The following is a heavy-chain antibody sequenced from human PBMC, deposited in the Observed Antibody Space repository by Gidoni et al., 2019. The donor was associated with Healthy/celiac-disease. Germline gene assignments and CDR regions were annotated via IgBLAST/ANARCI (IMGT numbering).Heavy chain of an antibody. V-gene: IGHV3-21*01. D-gene: IGHD5-18*01. CDR1: GFTFSSYS. CDR3: AREGRRGYSFGG. CDR2: ISSSSSYI. J-gene: IGHJ4*02. Sequence: EVQLVESGGGLVKPGGSLRRSCAASGFTFSSYSMNWVRQAPGKGLEWVSSISSSSSYIYYADSVKGRFTISRDNAKNSLYLQMNSLRAEDTAVYYCAREGRRGYSFGGWGQGTLVTVSS.